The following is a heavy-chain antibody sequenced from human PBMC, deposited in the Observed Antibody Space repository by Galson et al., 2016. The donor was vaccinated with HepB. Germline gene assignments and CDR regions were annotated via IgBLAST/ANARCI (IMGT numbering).Heavy chain of an antibody. CDR2: IYPGNSET. V-gene: IGHV5-51*01. CDR3: ARDGAPYYNSGYLDL. CDR1: GYTFSTYW. J-gene: IGHJ4*02. Sequence: QSGAAVKKPGESLKISCKGSGYTFSTYWIAWVRQIAGKGLEWMGIIYPGNSETRYSTSFQGLVTISADKSISTAYLKWTSLQASDTAVYSCARDGAPYYNSGYLDLWGQGTLVTVSS. D-gene: IGHD3-10*01.